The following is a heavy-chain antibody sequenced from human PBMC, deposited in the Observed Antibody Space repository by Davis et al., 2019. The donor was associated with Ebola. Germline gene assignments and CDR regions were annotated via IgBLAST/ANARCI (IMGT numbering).Heavy chain of an antibody. Sequence: AASVQVSCKASGYTFTSYAMHWVRQAPGQRLEWMGWINAGNGNTKYSQKFQGRVTITRDTSASTAYMELSSLRSEDTAVYYCARADNSLTDWSYYGMDVWGKGTTVTVSS. CDR3: ARADNSLTDWSYYGMDV. V-gene: IGHV1-3*01. D-gene: IGHD4-23*01. CDR1: GYTFTSYA. J-gene: IGHJ6*04. CDR2: INAGNGNT.